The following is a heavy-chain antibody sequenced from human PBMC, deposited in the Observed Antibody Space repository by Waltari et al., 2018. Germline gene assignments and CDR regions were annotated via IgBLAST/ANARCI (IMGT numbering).Heavy chain of an antibody. CDR1: GSTFSIYV. CDR3: ARQGWRVATWFDY. D-gene: IGHD5-12*01. V-gene: IGHV3-30-3*01. CDR2: ISYDGSSK. Sequence: QVQLVESGGGVVQPGSSLRLSCATSGSTFSIYVLHWVRQAPGKGLEWVAVISYDGSSKDYPDSVKSRFTISRDDSRNTLYLQMNSLRAEDTATYYCARQGWRVATWFDYWGLGTLVTVSS. J-gene: IGHJ4*02.